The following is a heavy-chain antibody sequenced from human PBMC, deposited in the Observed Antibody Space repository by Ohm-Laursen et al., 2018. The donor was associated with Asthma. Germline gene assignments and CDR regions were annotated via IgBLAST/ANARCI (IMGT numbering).Heavy chain of an antibody. CDR3: ARGRSGGCYWGPCDFNSPLDV. Sequence: SLRLSCSASGFTFSRYAISWVRQAPGKGLEWISYISASAGTMYYADSVKGRFTISRDNAKKSLFLHMSSLRAEDTAVYYCARGRSGGCYWGPCDFNSPLDVWGQGTKVTVSS. D-gene: IGHD2-15*01. CDR1: GFTFSRYA. V-gene: IGHV3-11*01. CDR2: ISASAGTM. J-gene: IGHJ6*02.